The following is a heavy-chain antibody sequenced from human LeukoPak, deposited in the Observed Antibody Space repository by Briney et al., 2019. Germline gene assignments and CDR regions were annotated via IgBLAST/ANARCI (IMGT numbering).Heavy chain of an antibody. CDR3: ARAFAKTRKDYFDY. Sequence: SVRVSCKASGGTFTSYAISWVRQAPGQGLEWMGRIIPIFGIANYAQTFQGRVTITPDKSTSTAYMELSSLRSEDTAVYYCARAFAKTRKDYFDYWSQGTLVTVSA. CDR1: GGTFTSYA. V-gene: IGHV1-69*04. CDR2: IIPIFGIA. J-gene: IGHJ4*02. D-gene: IGHD1-14*01.